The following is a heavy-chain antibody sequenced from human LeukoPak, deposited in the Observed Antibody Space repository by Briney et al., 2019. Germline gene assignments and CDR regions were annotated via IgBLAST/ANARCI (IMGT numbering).Heavy chain of an antibody. D-gene: IGHD2-15*01. J-gene: IGHJ5*02. V-gene: IGHV3-48*03. CDR2: ISTSGHTT. CDR3: ARAGGGYWFDP. Sequence: PGGSLRLSCAVSGFTFSSYEMNWVRQAPGKGLEWVSYISTSGHTTYYTDSVKGRFTISRDNAKNSLFLQMNSLRAEDTAVCYCARAGGGYWFDPWGQGTLVTVSS. CDR1: GFTFSSYE.